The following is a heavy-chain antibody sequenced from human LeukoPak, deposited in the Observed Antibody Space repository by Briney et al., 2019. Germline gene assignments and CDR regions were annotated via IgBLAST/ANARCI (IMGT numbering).Heavy chain of an antibody. D-gene: IGHD3-22*01. CDR3: ATLAGGYYDSSGYFDY. CDR1: GGTFSSYA. Sequence: SVKVSCKASGGTFSSYAISWVRQAPGQGLEWMGGIIPIFGTANYAQKFQGRVTITADESTSTAYMELSSLRSEDTAVYYCATLAGGYYDSSGYFDYWGQGTLVTVSS. CDR2: IIPIFGTA. V-gene: IGHV1-69*13. J-gene: IGHJ4*02.